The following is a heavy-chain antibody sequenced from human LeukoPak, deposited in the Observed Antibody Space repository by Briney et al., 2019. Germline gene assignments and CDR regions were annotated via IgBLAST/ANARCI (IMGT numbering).Heavy chain of an antibody. CDR2: IYYIGST. CDR3: ANWGKSGNYLSFDY. V-gene: IGHV4-59*01. D-gene: IGHD1-26*01. CDR1: GGSISSYY. J-gene: IGHJ4*02. Sequence: PSETLSLTCTVSGGSISSYYWSWIRQPPGKGLEWIGYIYYIGSTNYNPSLKSRATISVDTSKNQFSLKLSSVTAADTAVYYCANWGKSGNYLSFDYWGQGALVTVSS.